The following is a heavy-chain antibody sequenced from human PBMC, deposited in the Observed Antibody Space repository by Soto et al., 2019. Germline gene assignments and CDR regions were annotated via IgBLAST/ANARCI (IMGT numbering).Heavy chain of an antibody. Sequence: QVQLVQSGAEVKKPGSSVKVSCKASGGTFSSYAISWVRQAPGQGLEWMGGIIPIFGTANYAQKFQGRVTITADESTSTASMELSSLRSEDTAVYYCARVGVYDFWSGYRLDYWGQGTLVTVSS. D-gene: IGHD3-3*01. J-gene: IGHJ4*02. CDR1: GGTFSSYA. V-gene: IGHV1-69*01. CDR2: IIPIFGTA. CDR3: ARVGVYDFWSGYRLDY.